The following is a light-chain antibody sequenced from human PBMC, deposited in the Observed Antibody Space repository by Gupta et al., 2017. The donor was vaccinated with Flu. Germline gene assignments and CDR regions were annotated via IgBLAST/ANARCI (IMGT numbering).Light chain of an antibody. CDR2: CVS. CDR3: RSSKGRTTIVV. CDR1: SSGIGGTNY. J-gene: IGLJ2*01. Sequence: MTISCTGTSSGIGGTNYVSWYQQHPAQAPNLLIYCVSSRRSAVADRFSAAKYAGTAALTITGLQAEEEADYYYRSSKGRTTIVVFGGGTKLTVL. V-gene: IGLV2-14*03.